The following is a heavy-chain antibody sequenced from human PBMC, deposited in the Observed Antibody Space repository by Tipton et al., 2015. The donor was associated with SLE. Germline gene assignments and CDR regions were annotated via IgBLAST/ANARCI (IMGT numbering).Heavy chain of an antibody. CDR2: IYTSGST. V-gene: IGHV4-61*02. J-gene: IGHJ4*02. D-gene: IGHD6-13*01. Sequence: TLSLTCTVSGGSISSGSYYWSWIRQPAGKGLEWIGRIYTSGSTNYNPSLKSRVTISVDTSKNQFSLKLSSVTAADTAVYYCARRAAAAGVFDYWGQGTLVTVSP. CDR3: ARRAAAAGVFDY. CDR1: GGSISSGSYY.